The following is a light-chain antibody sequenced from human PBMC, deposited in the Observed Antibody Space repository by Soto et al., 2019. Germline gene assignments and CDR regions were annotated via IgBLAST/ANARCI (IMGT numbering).Light chain of an antibody. CDR1: SSNIGTNY. CDR2: RNN. J-gene: IGLJ2*01. V-gene: IGLV1-47*01. Sequence: QSVLTQPPSASGTPGQRVTVSCSGSSSNIGTNYVYWYQQLPGTAPKLLIYRNNRRPSGVPDRFSGSKSGTSASLAISGLRSEDEADYYCAAWDDSLSGHVVFGGGTKLTVL. CDR3: AAWDDSLSGHVV.